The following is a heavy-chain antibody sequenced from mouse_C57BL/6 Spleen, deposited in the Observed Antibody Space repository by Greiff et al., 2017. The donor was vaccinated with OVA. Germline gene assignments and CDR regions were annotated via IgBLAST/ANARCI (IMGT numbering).Heavy chain of an antibody. D-gene: IGHD1-1*01. CDR3: AREEGYYGRGAMDY. Sequence: QVQLQQPGAELVRPGSSVKLSCKASGYTFTSYWMDWVKQRPGQGLEWIGNIYPSDSETHYNQKFKDKATLTVDKSSSTAYMQLSSLTSEDSAVYYCAREEGYYGRGAMDYWGQGTSVTVSS. CDR1: GYTFTSYW. CDR2: IYPSDSET. J-gene: IGHJ4*01. V-gene: IGHV1-61*01.